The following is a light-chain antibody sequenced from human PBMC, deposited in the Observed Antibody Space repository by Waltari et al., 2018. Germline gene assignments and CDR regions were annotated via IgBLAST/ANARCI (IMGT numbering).Light chain of an antibody. CDR3: QQRRNWPLT. Sequence: SCRASQSISNHLAWYQQKPGQAPSLLIYDTSNRATGIPTRFSGSGFGTDFTLTISSLEPEDFAIYYCQQRRNWPLTFGGGTKVEIK. CDR1: QSISNH. CDR2: DTS. V-gene: IGKV3-11*01. J-gene: IGKJ4*01.